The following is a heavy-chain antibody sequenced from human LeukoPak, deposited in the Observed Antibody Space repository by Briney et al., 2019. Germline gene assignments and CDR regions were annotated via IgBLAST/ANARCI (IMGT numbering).Heavy chain of an antibody. V-gene: IGHV3-48*03. D-gene: IGHD2-2*01. Sequence: GSLRLSCAAPGFTFSSYEMNWVRHAPGKGLEWVSYISSSGSTIYYADSVKGRFTISRDNAKNSLYLQMNSLRAEDTAVYYCARDGCSSTSCRFYNWFDPWGQGTLVTVSS. CDR2: ISSSGSTI. CDR1: GFTFSSYE. CDR3: ARDGCSSTSCRFYNWFDP. J-gene: IGHJ5*02.